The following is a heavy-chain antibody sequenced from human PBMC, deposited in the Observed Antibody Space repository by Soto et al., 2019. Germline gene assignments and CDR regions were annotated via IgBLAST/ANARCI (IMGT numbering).Heavy chain of an antibody. CDR2: VFYTGFT. Sequence: QLQLQESGPGLVKPSETLSLTCAVSGASISGSYYYWAWLRQSPGKGPEWIGSVFYTGFTSYNPSLESRVSVSVDTSKSQFSLKLSAVTAADTAVYYCATSQKGYNWNYFDDWGQGALVTVSS. D-gene: IGHD1-20*01. CDR1: GASISGSYYY. V-gene: IGHV4-39*01. J-gene: IGHJ4*02. CDR3: ATSQKGYNWNYFDD.